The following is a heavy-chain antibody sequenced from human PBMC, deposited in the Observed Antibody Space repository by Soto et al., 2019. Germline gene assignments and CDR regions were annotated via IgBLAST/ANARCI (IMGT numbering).Heavy chain of an antibody. J-gene: IGHJ4*02. CDR1: GFTLSSYS. CDR3: VRGGAFKIVY. Sequence: ESGGRLVQPGGSLRLSCAASGFTLSSYSMNWARQAPGKGLEWVSYISSSSSTIYYADSVKGRFTISRDNAKNSLYLQMNSLRDEDTAVYYCVRGGAFKIVYWGQGTLVTVSS. CDR2: ISSSSSTI. V-gene: IGHV3-48*02. D-gene: IGHD3-16*01.